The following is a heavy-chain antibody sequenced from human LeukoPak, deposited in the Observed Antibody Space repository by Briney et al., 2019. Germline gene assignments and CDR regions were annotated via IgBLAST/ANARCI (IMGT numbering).Heavy chain of an antibody. V-gene: IGHV1-18*01. Sequence: EASVKVSCKASGYTFTSYGISWVRQAPGQGLEWMGWISAYNGNTNYAQKLQGRVTMTTDTSTSTAYMELRSLRSDDTAVYYCARVTYYYDSSGYYYVGHFDYWGQGTLVTVSS. CDR3: ARVTYYYDSSGYYYVGHFDY. CDR2: ISAYNGNT. CDR1: GYTFTSYG. D-gene: IGHD3-22*01. J-gene: IGHJ4*02.